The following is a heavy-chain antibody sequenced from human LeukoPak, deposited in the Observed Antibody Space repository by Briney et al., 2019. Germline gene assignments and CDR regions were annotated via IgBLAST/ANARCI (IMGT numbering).Heavy chain of an antibody. Sequence: GGSLRLSCAASGFTFSSYGMHWVRQAPGKGLEWVAFIRYDGSNKYYADSVKGRFTISRDNSKNTLYLQMNSLRAEYTAVYYCAKNRYSYGPFDYWGQGTLVTVSS. CDR1: GFTFSSYG. J-gene: IGHJ4*02. CDR3: AKNRYSYGPFDY. CDR2: IRYDGSNK. V-gene: IGHV3-30*02. D-gene: IGHD5-18*01.